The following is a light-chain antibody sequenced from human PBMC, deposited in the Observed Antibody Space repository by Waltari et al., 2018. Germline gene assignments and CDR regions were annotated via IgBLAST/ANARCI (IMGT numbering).Light chain of an antibody. J-gene: IGLJ3*02. Sequence: QSVLTQPPSVSAAPGQRVTISCSGGSSNIGNNYVSWYRQFPGTAPKLLICEDRDLPSGIPCRFSGSKSGTSATLDITGLQAGDEADYYCGTWDSSLSGAVFGGGTRLTVL. V-gene: IGLV1-51*02. CDR2: EDR. CDR3: GTWDSSLSGAV. CDR1: SSNIGNNY.